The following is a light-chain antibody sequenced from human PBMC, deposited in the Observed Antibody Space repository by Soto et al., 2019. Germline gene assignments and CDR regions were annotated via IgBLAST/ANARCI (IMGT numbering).Light chain of an antibody. J-gene: IGKJ4*01. Sequence: DIQMTQSPSALSASVGDRVTITCRASQSIKTWLAWYQRKPGRAPNLLIYDASSLQSGVPSRFSGSGSGTDFTLTISSLQPEDFATYYCQQSYSPPPTFGGGTKVDIK. V-gene: IGKV1-39*01. CDR1: QSIKTW. CDR3: QQSYSPPPT. CDR2: DAS.